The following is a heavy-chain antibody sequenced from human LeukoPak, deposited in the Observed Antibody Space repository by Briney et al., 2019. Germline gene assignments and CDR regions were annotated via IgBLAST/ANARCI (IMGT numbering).Heavy chain of an antibody. D-gene: IGHD3-3*01. J-gene: IGHJ3*02. CDR3: ARGQRGDFWSGYSRSSRDAFDI. CDR2: INPNSGGT. V-gene: IGHV1-2*02. CDR1: GYTFTGYY. Sequence: ASVKVSCKASGYTFTGYYMHWVRQAPGQGLEWMGWINPNSGGTNYAQKFQGRVTMTRDTSISTAYMELSRLRSDDTAVYYCARGQRGDFWSGYSRSSRDAFDIWGQGTMVTVSS.